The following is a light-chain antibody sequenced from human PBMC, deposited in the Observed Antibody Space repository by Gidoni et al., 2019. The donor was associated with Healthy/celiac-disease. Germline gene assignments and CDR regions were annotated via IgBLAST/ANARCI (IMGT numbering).Light chain of an antibody. CDR2: DAS. J-gene: IGKJ1*01. Sequence: IVLMQFPATLSLFPGERATLSCGASQSVSSSYLAWYQQKHGLAPRLLIYDASSRGTGIPDRFSGSGCGTDFTLTISRMEPEDVAVYYYQQYGNSTPWTFGQGTKVEIK. CDR1: QSVSSSY. V-gene: IGKV3D-20*01. CDR3: QQYGNSTPWT.